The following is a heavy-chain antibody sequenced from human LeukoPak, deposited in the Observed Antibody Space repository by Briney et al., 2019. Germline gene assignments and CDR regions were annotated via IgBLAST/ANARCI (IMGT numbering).Heavy chain of an antibody. V-gene: IGHV4-59*01. CDR1: GGSISSYY. CDR2: IYYSGST. Sequence: SETLSLTCTVSGGSISSYYWSWIRQPPGKGLEWIGYIYYSGSTNYNPSLKSRVTISVDTSKNQFSLKLSSVTAADTAVYYCARSSPRYYYGMDVWGQGTTVTLS. J-gene: IGHJ6*02. CDR3: ARSSPRYYYGMDV.